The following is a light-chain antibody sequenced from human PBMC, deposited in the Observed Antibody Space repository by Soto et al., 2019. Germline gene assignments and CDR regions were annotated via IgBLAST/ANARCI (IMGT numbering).Light chain of an antibody. J-gene: IGKJ2*01. Sequence: DIQMTQSPSTLSASVGDRVTITCRASQSISSWLAWYRQKPGKAPKLLIYKASSLASGVPSRFSGSGPGTEFTLTISSLQHDDFATYYCQLYNSLYTFGKWTQLEMK. CDR2: KAS. CDR1: QSISSW. V-gene: IGKV1-5*03. CDR3: QLYNSLYT.